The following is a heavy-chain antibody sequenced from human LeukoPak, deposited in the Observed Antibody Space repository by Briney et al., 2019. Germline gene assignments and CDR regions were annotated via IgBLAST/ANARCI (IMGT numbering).Heavy chain of an antibody. CDR1: AFALSAYS. D-gene: IGHD1-26*01. Sequence: GGSLRLSCAASAFALSAYSMNWVRQAPGKGLEWVSYISGRSSTIYYADSVKGRFTISRDNAKNSMYLQMNSLRAEDTAVYYCARDRIKSGSYYFDYWGQGTLVTVSS. CDR2: ISGRSSTI. V-gene: IGHV3-48*01. J-gene: IGHJ4*02. CDR3: ARDRIKSGSYYFDY.